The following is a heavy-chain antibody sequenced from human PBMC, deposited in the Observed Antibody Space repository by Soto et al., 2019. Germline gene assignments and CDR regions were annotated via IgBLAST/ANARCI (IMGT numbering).Heavy chain of an antibody. D-gene: IGHD3-9*01. J-gene: IGHJ4*02. CDR3: ARASTYYDILTGYSYYFDY. CDR2: IKQDGSEK. Sequence: PGGSLRLSCAASGFTFSSYWMSWVRQAPGKGLEWVANIKQDGSEKYYVDSVKGRFTISRDNAKNSLYLQMNSLRAEDTAVYYCARASTYYDILTGYSYYFDYWGQGTLVTVSS. V-gene: IGHV3-7*01. CDR1: GFTFSSYW.